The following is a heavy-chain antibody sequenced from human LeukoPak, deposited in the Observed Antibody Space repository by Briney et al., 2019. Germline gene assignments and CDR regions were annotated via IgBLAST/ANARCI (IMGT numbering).Heavy chain of an antibody. CDR1: GFTFSSYA. J-gene: IGHJ5*02. CDR2: ISGSGGST. CDR3: AKHSHYYDSSGYHP. Sequence: GGSLRLSCAASGFTFSSYAMSWVRQAPGKGLEWVSAISGSGGSTYYADSVKGRFTISRDNSKNTLYPQMNSLRAEDTAVYYCAKHSHYYDSSGYHPWGQGTLVTVSS. V-gene: IGHV3-23*01. D-gene: IGHD3-22*01.